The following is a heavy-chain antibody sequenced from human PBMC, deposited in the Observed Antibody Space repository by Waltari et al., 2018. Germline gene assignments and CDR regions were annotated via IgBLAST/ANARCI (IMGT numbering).Heavy chain of an antibody. V-gene: IGHV3-53*01. CDR3: ARATNWVLEAFDL. D-gene: IGHD1-1*01. Sequence: ELQVVESGGGLIQPGASLRLSCAASGFTVSSTDMAWVRQAPGKGPEWVSVIFTSGSTDHADSVKGRFTISRDNSENTVHLQMKNLTAEDTALYYCARATNWVLEAFDLWGQGTMVTVSP. CDR2: IFTSGST. J-gene: IGHJ3*01. CDR1: GFTVSSTD.